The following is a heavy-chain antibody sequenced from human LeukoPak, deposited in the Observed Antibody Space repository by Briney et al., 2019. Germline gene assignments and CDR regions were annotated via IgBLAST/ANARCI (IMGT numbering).Heavy chain of an antibody. CDR3: ARLVFMGSPNKEADY. CDR1: GYTFTSYG. Sequence: ASVKVSCKASGYTFTSYGISWVRQAPGQGLEWMGWISAYNGNTNYAQKLQGRVTMTTDTSTSTAYMELRSLRSDDTAVYYCARLVFMGSPNKEADYWGQGTLVTVPS. J-gene: IGHJ4*02. V-gene: IGHV1-18*01. D-gene: IGHD3-10*01. CDR2: ISAYNGNT.